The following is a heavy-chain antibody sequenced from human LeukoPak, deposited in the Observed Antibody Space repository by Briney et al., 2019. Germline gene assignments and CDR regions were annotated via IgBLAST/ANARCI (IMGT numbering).Heavy chain of an antibody. CDR2: ISGSGGST. D-gene: IGHD3-22*01. V-gene: IGHV3-23*01. CDR3: AKQSYYYDSSGYITNLGYFQH. Sequence: QPGGSLRLSCAASGFTFSSYAMSWVRQAPGKGLEWVSAISGSGGSTYYADSVKGRFTISRDNSKNTLYLQMNSLRAEDTAVYYCAKQSYYYDSSGYITNLGYFQHWGQGTLVTVSS. J-gene: IGHJ1*01. CDR1: GFTFSSYA.